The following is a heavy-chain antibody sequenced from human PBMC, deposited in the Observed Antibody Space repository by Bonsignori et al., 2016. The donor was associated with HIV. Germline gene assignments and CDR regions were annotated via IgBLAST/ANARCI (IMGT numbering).Heavy chain of an antibody. CDR2: ISWNSGSI. CDR3: AKDAADYYYYYMDV. V-gene: IGHV3-9*01. D-gene: IGHD6-13*01. J-gene: IGHJ6*03. Sequence: VRQAPGKGLEWVSGISWNSGSIGYADSVKGRFTISRDNAKNSLYLQMNSLRAEDTALYYCAKDAADYYYYYMDVWGKGTTVTVSS.